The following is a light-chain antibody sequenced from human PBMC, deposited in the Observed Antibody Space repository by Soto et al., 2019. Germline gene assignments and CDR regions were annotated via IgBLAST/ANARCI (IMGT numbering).Light chain of an antibody. CDR2: AAS. CDR1: QDISNY. J-gene: IGKJ3*01. CDR3: QNLDSAAFT. V-gene: IGKV1-27*01. Sequence: DIQMTQSPPSLSASVGDRVTITCRASQDISNYLAWYQQRPGKVPRLLIYAASTLQSGVPSRFSGSVSGTDFTLTISSLLPEDAATYYCQNLDSAAFTFGPGTKVDIK.